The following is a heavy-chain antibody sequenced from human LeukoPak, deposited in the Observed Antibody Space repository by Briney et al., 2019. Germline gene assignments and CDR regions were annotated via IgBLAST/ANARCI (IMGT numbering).Heavy chain of an antibody. J-gene: IGHJ4*02. CDR3: ARVNINNWHSCDY. D-gene: IGHD1-1*01. Sequence: SETLSLTCAVSGCSISGNNWSGWVRPPPGKGLEWIGEIYHSGSPNYNPSLKSRVTISVDKSRNHFSLNLSSVTAADTAVYYCARVNINNWHSCDYWGQGTLVTVSS. V-gene: IGHV4-4*02. CDR1: GCSISGNNW. CDR2: IYHSGSP.